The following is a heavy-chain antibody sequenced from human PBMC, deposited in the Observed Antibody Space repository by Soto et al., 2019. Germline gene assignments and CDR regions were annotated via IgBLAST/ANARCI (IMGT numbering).Heavy chain of an antibody. D-gene: IGHD6-13*01. CDR2: INHRGST. CDR3: ARENIAAGWGYDY. V-gene: IGHV4-34*01. Sequence: QVQLQQWGAGLLKPSETLSLTCAVYGGSFSGYYWSWIRQPPGKGLEWIGEINHRGSTNYNPSLKSRVTISVETSKHQFSRQLSSVTAADTAVYYCARENIAAGWGYDYWGQGTLVAVSS. J-gene: IGHJ4*02. CDR1: GGSFSGYY.